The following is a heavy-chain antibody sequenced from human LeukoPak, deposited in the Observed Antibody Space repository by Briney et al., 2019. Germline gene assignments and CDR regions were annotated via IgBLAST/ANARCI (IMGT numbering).Heavy chain of an antibody. CDR3: ASIQRRFLEWLPEKN. J-gene: IGHJ4*02. CDR1: GGTFSSYA. V-gene: IGHV1-69*04. Sequence: SVKVSCKASGGTFSSYAISWVRQAPGQGLEWMGRIIPIFGIANYAQKFQGRVTITADKSTSTVYMELSSLRSEDTAVYYCASIQRRFLEWLPEKNWGQGTLVTVSS. CDR2: IIPIFGIA. D-gene: IGHD3-3*01.